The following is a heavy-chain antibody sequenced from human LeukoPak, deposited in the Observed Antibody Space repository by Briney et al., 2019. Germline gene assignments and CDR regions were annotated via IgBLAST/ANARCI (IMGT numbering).Heavy chain of an antibody. D-gene: IGHD6-6*01. CDR1: GYTFTGYY. CDR2: TNPNSGGT. Sequence: GASVKVSCKASGYTFTGYYMHWVRQAPGQGLEWMGWTNPNSGGTNYAQKFQGRVTMTRDTSISTAYMELSRLGSDDTAVYYCAREGRRIAASLEPDYWGQGTLVTVSS. V-gene: IGHV1-2*02. CDR3: AREGRRIAASLEPDY. J-gene: IGHJ4*02.